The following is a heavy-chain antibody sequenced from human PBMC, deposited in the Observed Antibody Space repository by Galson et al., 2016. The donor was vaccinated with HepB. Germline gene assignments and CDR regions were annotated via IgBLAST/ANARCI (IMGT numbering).Heavy chain of an antibody. J-gene: IGHJ4*02. CDR1: GHSIASYW. D-gene: IGHD2-8*02. V-gene: IGHV5-51*01. Sequence: QSGAEVKKPGESLKLSCKASGHSIASYWIGWVRQLPGKGLECMGIIDPSDSEIRSMPSFRGRVAISADKSTNTAYLQWSSLKASDTAVYYCAAARPPGLVLVYWGLGTRVTVSS. CDR2: IDPSDSEI. CDR3: AAARPPGLVLVY.